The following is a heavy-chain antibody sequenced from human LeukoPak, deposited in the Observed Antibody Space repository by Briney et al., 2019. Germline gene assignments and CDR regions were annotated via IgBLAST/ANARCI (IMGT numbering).Heavy chain of an antibody. CDR1: GGSISSSSYY. V-gene: IGHV4-39*01. D-gene: IGHD6-13*01. CDR3: ARITACTWYSSISGSCYYYMDV. CDR2: IYYSGST. Sequence: SETLSLTCTVSGGSISSSSYYWGWIRQPPGKGLEWIGSIYYSGSTYYNPSLKSRVTISVDTSKNQFSLKLSSVTAADTAVYYCARITACTWYSSISGSCYYYMDVWGKGTTVTVSS. J-gene: IGHJ6*03.